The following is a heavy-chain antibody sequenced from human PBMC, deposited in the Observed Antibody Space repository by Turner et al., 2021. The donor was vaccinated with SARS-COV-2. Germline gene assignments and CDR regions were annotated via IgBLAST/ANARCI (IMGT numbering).Heavy chain of an antibody. CDR2: IYYSGST. V-gene: IGHV4-39*01. D-gene: IGHD3-16*02. CDR3: ARGRIMITFGGVIPNWFDP. CDR1: GGSISSSSYY. J-gene: IGHJ5*02. Sequence: QLQLQESGPGLVKSSETLSLTCTVSGGSISSSSYYWGWIRQPPGKGLEWIGSIYYSGSTYYNPSLKSRVTISVDTSKNQFSLKLSSVTAADTAVYYCARGRIMITFGGVIPNWFDPWGQGTLVTVSS.